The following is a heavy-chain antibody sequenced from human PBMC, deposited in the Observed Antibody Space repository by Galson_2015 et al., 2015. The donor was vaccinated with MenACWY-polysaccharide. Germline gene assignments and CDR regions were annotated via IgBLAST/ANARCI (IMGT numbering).Heavy chain of an antibody. CDR2: ISGSGGST. V-gene: IGHV3-23*01. Sequence: SLRLSCAASGFTFSNYAMSWVRQAPGKGLEWVSGISGSGGSTYYVDSVKGRFTISRDNSKNTLYLQMNSLRAEDTAIYYCGKGPGWLQLRLDYWGQGTLVTVSS. D-gene: IGHD5-24*01. CDR3: GKGPGWLQLRLDY. CDR1: GFTFSNYA. J-gene: IGHJ4*02.